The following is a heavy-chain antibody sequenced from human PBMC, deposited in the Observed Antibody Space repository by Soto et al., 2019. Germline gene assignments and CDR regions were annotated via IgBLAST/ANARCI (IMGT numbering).Heavy chain of an antibody. CDR1: GGSISSSSYY. J-gene: IGHJ6*02. CDR2: IYYSGST. D-gene: IGHD2-8*01. CDR3: ASQYCTNGVCSDYYYYGMDV. Sequence: SETLSLTCTFSGGSISSSSYYLGWIRQPPGKGLEWIGSIYYSGSTYYNPSLKSRVTISVDTSKNQFSLKLSSVTAADTAVYYCASQYCTNGVCSDYYYYGMDVWGQGTTVTVSS. V-gene: IGHV4-39*01.